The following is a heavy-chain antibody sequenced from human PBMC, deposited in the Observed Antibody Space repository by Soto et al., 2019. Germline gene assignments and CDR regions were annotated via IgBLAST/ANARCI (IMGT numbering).Heavy chain of an antibody. CDR2: ISISSSYI. CDR1: GFTFSSYS. Sequence: GGSLRLSCAASGFTFSSYSMNWVRQAPGKGLEWVSSISISSSYIYYADSVKGRFTISRDNAKNSLFLQMDSLRAEDTAVYYCARGYIAMDYWGQGTLVTVSS. J-gene: IGHJ4*02. CDR3: ARGYIAMDY. D-gene: IGHD2-21*01. V-gene: IGHV3-21*01.